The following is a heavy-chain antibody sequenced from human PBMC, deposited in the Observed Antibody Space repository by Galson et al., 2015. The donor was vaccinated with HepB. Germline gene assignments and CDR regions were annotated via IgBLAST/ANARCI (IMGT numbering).Heavy chain of an antibody. CDR1: GFTFRTYG. CDR3: ARELGAVAGTITADY. V-gene: IGHV3-48*02. J-gene: IGHJ4*02. D-gene: IGHD6-19*01. Sequence: SLRLSCAASGFTFRTYGIHWVRQAPGKGLQWVSYISSSSGTIYYADSVKGRFTISRDNAKDSLYLQMNSLRDEDTAVYYCARELGAVAGTITADYWGQGTLVTVSS. CDR2: ISSSSGTI.